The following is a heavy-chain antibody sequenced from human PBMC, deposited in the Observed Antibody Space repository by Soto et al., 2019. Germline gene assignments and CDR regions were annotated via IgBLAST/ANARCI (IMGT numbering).Heavy chain of an antibody. D-gene: IGHD1-7*01. Sequence: SETLSLTCAVYGGSFSGYYWSWIRQPPGKGLEWIGEINRTGSTNYNPSLKSRVTISLDKSEYQFSLKVTSLTAADTTVYYCASRDPGTSVDYWGQGTLVTVSS. CDR2: INRTGST. CDR1: GGSFSGYY. V-gene: IGHV4-34*01. CDR3: ASRDPGTSVDY. J-gene: IGHJ4*02.